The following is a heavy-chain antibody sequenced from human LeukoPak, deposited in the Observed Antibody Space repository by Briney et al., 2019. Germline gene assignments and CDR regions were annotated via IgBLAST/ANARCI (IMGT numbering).Heavy chain of an antibody. Sequence: GESLKISCKGSGYSFTSYWIAWVRQMPGKGLEWMAIIYPGDSETRYSPSFQGQVTISADKSITTAYLQWSSLKASDPDMYYCARGSSGGSYWDWGQGTLVTVSS. CDR2: IYPGDSET. J-gene: IGHJ4*02. CDR3: ARGSSGGSYWD. V-gene: IGHV5-51*01. CDR1: GYSFTSYW. D-gene: IGHD1-26*01.